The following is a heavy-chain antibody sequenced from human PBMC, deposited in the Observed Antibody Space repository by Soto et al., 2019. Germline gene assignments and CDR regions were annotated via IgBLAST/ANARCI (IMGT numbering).Heavy chain of an antibody. CDR2: IWYDGSNK. D-gene: IGHD1-26*01. V-gene: IGHV3-33*01. J-gene: IGHJ3*02. CDR3: ARGFIVGATTSYDAFDI. CDR1: GFTFSSYG. Sequence: PGGSLRLSCAASGFTFSSYGMHWVRQAPGKGLEWVAVIWYDGSNKYYADSVKGRFTISRDNSKNTLYLQMNSLRAEDTAVYYCARGFIVGATTSYDAFDIWGQGTMVTVS.